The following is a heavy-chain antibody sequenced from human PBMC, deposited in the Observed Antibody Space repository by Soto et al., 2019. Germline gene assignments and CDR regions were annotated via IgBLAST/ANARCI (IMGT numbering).Heavy chain of an antibody. Sequence: QLQLQESGSRLVKSSQPLSLTCPVSGDSMTSGDYSWSWIRQPPGKGLEWLGYIYRTGNTHYSPSLQSRVSISQDRSKNQFSLELTSVTAADTAVYYCARGDYQYSIDYWGQGTLVTVSS. CDR2: IYRTGNT. D-gene: IGHD2-2*01. CDR3: ARGDYQYSIDY. CDR1: GDSMTSGDYS. J-gene: IGHJ4*02. V-gene: IGHV4-30-2*01.